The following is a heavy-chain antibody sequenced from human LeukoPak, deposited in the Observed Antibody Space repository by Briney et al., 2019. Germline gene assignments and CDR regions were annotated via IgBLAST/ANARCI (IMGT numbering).Heavy chain of an antibody. D-gene: IGHD2-15*01. CDR2: ISGSGANT. J-gene: IGHJ4*02. V-gene: IGHV3-23*01. CDR3: AKTALAGLYFFDY. CDR1: GITFSNFA. Sequence: GGSLRLSCAASGITFSNFAMNWVRQAPGKGLEWVSTISGSGANTNYAASVKGRLTISRDNSKNTLYLQMNSLRAEDTAVYYCAKTALAGLYFFDYWGQGTLDTVSS.